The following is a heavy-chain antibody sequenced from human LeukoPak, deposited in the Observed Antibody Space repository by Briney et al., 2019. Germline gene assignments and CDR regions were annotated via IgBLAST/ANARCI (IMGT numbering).Heavy chain of an antibody. CDR3: ARVLWNGDYPRFDY. CDR1: GFTFSSYA. Sequence: GGSLRLSCAASGFTFSSYAMNWVRQAPGKGLEWVSIIYSGGTTYYADSVKGRFTISRDNSKNTLYLQMNSLRAEDTAVYYCARVLWNGDYPRFDYWGQGTLVTVSS. J-gene: IGHJ4*02. V-gene: IGHV3-53*01. CDR2: IYSGGTT. D-gene: IGHD4-17*01.